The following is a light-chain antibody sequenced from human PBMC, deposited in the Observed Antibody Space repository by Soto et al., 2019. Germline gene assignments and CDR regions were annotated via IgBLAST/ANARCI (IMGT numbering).Light chain of an antibody. Sequence: EIVLTQSPATLSLSPGERATLSCRASESVNSYLAWYQQKLCQAPSLLIYDATIRATGIPARFSGSGSVTDFTLTISSLEPEDFAIYYCENRSKLPVTFGGGTTVAIK. CDR1: ESVNSY. CDR3: ENRSKLPVT. V-gene: IGKV3-11*01. J-gene: IGKJ4*01. CDR2: DAT.